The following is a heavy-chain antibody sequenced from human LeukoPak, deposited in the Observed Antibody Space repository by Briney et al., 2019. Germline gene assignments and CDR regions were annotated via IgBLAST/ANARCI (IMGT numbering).Heavy chain of an antibody. CDR1: GGTFSSYA. D-gene: IGHD4-17*01. Sequence: GSSVKVSCKASGGTFSSYAISWVRQAPGQGLEWMGGITPIFGTANYAQKFQGRVTITADESTSTAYMELSSLRSEDTAVYYCARETEGGGTTVTIPSPFDYWGQGTLVTVSS. V-gene: IGHV1-69*01. CDR3: ARETEGGGTTVTIPSPFDY. J-gene: IGHJ4*02. CDR2: ITPIFGTA.